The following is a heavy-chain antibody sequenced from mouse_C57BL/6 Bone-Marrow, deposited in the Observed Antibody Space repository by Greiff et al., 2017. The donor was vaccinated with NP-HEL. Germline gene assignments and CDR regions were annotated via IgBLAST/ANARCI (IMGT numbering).Heavy chain of an antibody. CDR3: ARKRLNYYYAMDY. D-gene: IGHD3-2*02. J-gene: IGHJ4*01. CDR2: IYPRSGNT. CDR1: GYTFTSYG. Sequence: VQLQQSGAELARPGASVKLSCKASGYTFTSYGISWVKQRTGQGLEWIGEIYPRSGNTYYNEKFKGKATLTADKSSSTAYMELRSLTSEDSAVYFCARKRLNYYYAMDYWGQGTSVTVSS. V-gene: IGHV1-81*01.